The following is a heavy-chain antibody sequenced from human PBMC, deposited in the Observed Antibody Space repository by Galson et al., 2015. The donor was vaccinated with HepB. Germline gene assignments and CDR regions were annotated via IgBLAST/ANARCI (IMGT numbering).Heavy chain of an antibody. J-gene: IGHJ6*02. Sequence: SLRLSCAASGFTFSNAWMNWVRQAPGKGLEWVGRIKSKTDGGTTDYAAPVKGRFTISRDDSKNTLYLQMNSLKTEDTAVYYCTTPSHDSSSWYPPYGMDVWGQGTTVTVSS. CDR3: TTPSHDSSSWYPPYGMDV. CDR2: IKSKTDGGTT. D-gene: IGHD6-13*01. CDR1: GFTFSNAW. V-gene: IGHV3-15*07.